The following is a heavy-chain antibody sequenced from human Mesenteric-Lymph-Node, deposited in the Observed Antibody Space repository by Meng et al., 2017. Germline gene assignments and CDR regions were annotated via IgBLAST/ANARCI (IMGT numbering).Heavy chain of an antibody. D-gene: IGHD3-3*02. J-gene: IGHJ4*02. Sequence: QLPLTAAGTGLVKPSVTLSLTCTIAGGSITITRSYWGWVRQPPGKGLEWIGSIYYRGSTNYNPSLKSRISMSVDMSKNQFFLKVNSVTAADTAIYYCVISSHNWGQGTLVTVSS. CDR2: IYYRGST. V-gene: IGHV4-39*07. CDR1: GGSITITRSY. CDR3: VISSHN.